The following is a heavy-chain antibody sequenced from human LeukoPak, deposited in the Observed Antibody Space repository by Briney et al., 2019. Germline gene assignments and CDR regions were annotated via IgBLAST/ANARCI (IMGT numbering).Heavy chain of an antibody. CDR2: MNPNSGNT. Sequence: GASVKVSCKASGYSFRSYGINWVRQATGQGLEWMGWMNPNSGNTGYAQKFQGRVTMTRNTSISTAYMELSSLRSEDTAVYYCARVYGSGGSDYWGQGTLVTVSS. CDR1: GYSFRSYG. CDR3: ARVYGSGGSDY. V-gene: IGHV1-8*01. J-gene: IGHJ4*02. D-gene: IGHD3-10*01.